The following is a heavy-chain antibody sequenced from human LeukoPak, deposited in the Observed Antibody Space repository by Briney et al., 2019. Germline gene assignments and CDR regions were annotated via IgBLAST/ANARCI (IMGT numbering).Heavy chain of an antibody. Sequence: SETLSLTCAVYGGSFSGYYWSWIRQPPGKGLEWIGEINHSGSTNYNPSLKSRVTISVDTSKNQFYLKLSSVTAADTAVYYCARRAKTYYDFWSGYSHMDVWGKGTTVTVSS. V-gene: IGHV4-34*01. CDR2: INHSGST. CDR1: GGSFSGYY. J-gene: IGHJ6*03. D-gene: IGHD3-3*01. CDR3: ARRAKTYYDFWSGYSHMDV.